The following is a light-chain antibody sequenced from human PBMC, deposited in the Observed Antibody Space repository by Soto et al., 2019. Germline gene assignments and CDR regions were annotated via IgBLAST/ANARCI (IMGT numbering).Light chain of an antibody. J-gene: IGKJ3*01. CDR1: QSINSRY. CDR3: QQLGRSPGFT. Sequence: EIVLTQSPGTLSLSPGERATLSCRASQSINSRYLAWYQQKPGQAPRLLIYGASSRATGIPDRFSGSGSGTDFTLTISRLEPEDFAVYYGQQLGRSPGFTFGPGTIVDIK. CDR2: GAS. V-gene: IGKV3-20*01.